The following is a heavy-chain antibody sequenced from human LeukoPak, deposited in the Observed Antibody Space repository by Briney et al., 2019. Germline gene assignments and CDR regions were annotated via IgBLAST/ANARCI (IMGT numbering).Heavy chain of an antibody. CDR1: GGSISGYY. CDR2: IYHSGST. Sequence: SETLSLTCTVSGGSISGYYWGWIRQPPGKGLEWIGSIYHSGSTYYNPSLKSRVTISVDTSKNQFSLKLSSVTAADTAVYYCASSKAEQWLDPFDYWGQGTLVTVSS. CDR3: ASSKAEQWLDPFDY. D-gene: IGHD6-19*01. J-gene: IGHJ4*02. V-gene: IGHV4-38-2*02.